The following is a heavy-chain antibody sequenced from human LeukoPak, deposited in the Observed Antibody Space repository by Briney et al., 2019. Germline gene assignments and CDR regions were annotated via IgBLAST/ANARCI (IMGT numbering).Heavy chain of an antibody. CDR2: IYYSGST. D-gene: IGHD5-18*01. V-gene: IGHV4-31*03. J-gene: IGHJ4*02. CDR1: GGSISSDDYY. CDR3: ARAETPRNSYGYLDY. Sequence: PSQTLSLTCTVSGGSISSDDYYWSWIRQHPGKGLEWIGYIYYSGSTYYNPSLKSRVTISIDTSKNQFSLKLSSVTAADTAVYYCARAETPRNSYGYLDYWGQGTLVIVSS.